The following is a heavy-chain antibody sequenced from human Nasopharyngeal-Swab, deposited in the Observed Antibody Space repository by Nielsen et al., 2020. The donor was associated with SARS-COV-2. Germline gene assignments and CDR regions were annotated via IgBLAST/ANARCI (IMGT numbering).Heavy chain of an antibody. CDR2: ISYDGNNK. V-gene: IGHV3-30-3*01. CDR1: GFTFSSYA. CDR3: ASAYGGSYWYFDL. J-gene: IGHJ2*01. D-gene: IGHD4-23*01. Sequence: GESLKISCAASGFTFSSYAMHWVRQAPGKGLEWVAVISYDGNNKYYADSVKGRFTISRDNSKNTLYLQMNSLRAEDTAVYYCASAYGGSYWYFDLWGRGTLVTVSS.